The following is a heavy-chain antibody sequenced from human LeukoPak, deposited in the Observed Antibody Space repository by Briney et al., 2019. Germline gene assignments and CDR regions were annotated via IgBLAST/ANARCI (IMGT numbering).Heavy chain of an antibody. Sequence: GSLGLSCAAPGLTLSIRWMGCAGWTARRGKESEAYVKQAGGEKKYVDSGKGVFIIARDNAKTSLYLQMNALRAEDTAVYYCAREIVRRGSGTDNKSYFESWGQGTLVTVSS. J-gene: IGHJ4*03. CDR1: GLTLSIRW. CDR2: VKQAGGEK. CDR3: AREIVRRGSGTDNKSYFES. D-gene: IGHD3-10*01. V-gene: IGHV3-7*01.